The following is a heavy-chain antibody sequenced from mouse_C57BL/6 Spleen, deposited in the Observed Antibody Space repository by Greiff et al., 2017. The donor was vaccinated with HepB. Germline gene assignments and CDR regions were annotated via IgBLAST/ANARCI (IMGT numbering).Heavy chain of an antibody. D-gene: IGHD1-1*01. V-gene: IGHV5-6*01. CDR3: ARPTTVVATGGYFDY. CDR1: GFTFSSYG. Sequence: EVMLVESGGDLVKPGGSLKLSCAASGFTFSSYGMSWVRQTPDKRLEWVATISSGGSYTYYPDSVKGRFTISRDNAKNTLYLQMSSLKSEDTAMYYCARPTTVVATGGYFDYWGQGTTLTVSS. CDR2: ISSGGSYT. J-gene: IGHJ2*01.